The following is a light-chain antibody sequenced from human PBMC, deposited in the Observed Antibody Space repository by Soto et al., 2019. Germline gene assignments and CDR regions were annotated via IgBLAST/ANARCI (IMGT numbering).Light chain of an antibody. CDR2: AAS. CDR1: LPISNY. V-gene: IGKV1-27*01. CDR3: QKYNSAPLT. J-gene: IGKJ4*01. Sequence: DIQITQPPCSLSASVVGRVTTTFLASLPISNYLAWYQQKPGKIPNLLIYAASTLQAGVPSRFSGSGSGTDFTLTISSLQPEDVAAYYCQKYNSAPLTCGGGNKGAIK.